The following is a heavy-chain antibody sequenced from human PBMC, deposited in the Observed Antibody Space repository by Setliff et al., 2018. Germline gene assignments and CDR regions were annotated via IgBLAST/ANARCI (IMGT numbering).Heavy chain of an antibody. CDR1: GYTFTAYY. D-gene: IGHD2-15*01. Sequence: ASVKIACKASGYTFTAYYIHWVRQAPGQGLEWMGWINPNAGNINYIQKFQGRVTMTRDTSISTAYMELRRLKSDYTAVYYCARGEHIVTGDFYHYIDVWGKGTTVTVSS. CDR2: INPNAGNI. J-gene: IGHJ6*03. V-gene: IGHV1-2*02. CDR3: ARGEHIVTGDFYHYIDV.